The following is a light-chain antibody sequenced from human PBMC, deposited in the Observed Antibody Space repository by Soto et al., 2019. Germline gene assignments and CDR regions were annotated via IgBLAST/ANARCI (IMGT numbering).Light chain of an antibody. J-gene: IGKJ5*01. CDR3: QYHGISPLT. V-gene: IGKV3-20*01. CDR2: XXX. Sequence: EIVLTQSPGTLSLSPGERATLSCRASQSVSSSYLAWYQQKPGQDXXXXXXXXXSRASGITDRLSGSGSGTDFTLTISRLEPEDVALFYCQYHGISPLTVRQGTRREIK. CDR1: QSVSSSY.